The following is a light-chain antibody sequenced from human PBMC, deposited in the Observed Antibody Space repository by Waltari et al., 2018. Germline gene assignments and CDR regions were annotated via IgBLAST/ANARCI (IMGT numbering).Light chain of an antibody. Sequence: MQMIQSTSSLSPSVGERVHITCRASQSIVSYLKWYQQKPGKAPKLLIYAASSLQSGVPSRFSGSGSGTDFTLTISSLQPEDFATYYCQQSYSALWTFGQGTKVEIK. CDR3: QQSYSALWT. CDR2: AAS. CDR1: QSIVSY. V-gene: IGKV1-39*01. J-gene: IGKJ1*01.